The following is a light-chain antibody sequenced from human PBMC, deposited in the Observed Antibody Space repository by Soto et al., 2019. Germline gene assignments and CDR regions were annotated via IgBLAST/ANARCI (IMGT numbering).Light chain of an antibody. CDR3: CSYAGNYYV. Sequence: QCALTQPRSVSGSPGQSVTISCTGTSSDVGAYNYVSWYQQHPGTVPRLMIYDVSKRPSGVPDRFSGSKSGNTASLTISGLQAEDEADYYCCSYAGNYYVFGTGTKVTVL. CDR2: DVS. CDR1: SSDVGAYNY. J-gene: IGLJ1*01. V-gene: IGLV2-11*01.